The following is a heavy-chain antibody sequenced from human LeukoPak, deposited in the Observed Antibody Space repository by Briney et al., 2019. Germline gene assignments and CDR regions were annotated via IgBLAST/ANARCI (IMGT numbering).Heavy chain of an antibody. D-gene: IGHD1-26*01. J-gene: IGHJ4*02. V-gene: IGHV3-21*01. CDR3: ARSTSVGAPGFDY. CDR1: GFTFSSYS. Sequence: GGSLRLSCAASGFTFSSYSMNWVRQAPGKGLEWVSSISSSSSYIYYADSVKGRFTISRDNAKNSLYLQMNSLRAEDTAVYYCARSTSVGAPGFDYWGQGTLVTVHS. CDR2: ISSSSSYI.